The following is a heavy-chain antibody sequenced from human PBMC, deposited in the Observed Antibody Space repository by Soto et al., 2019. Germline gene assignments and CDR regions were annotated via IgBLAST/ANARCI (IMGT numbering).Heavy chain of an antibody. D-gene: IGHD2-15*01. CDR2: RSGSGGTT. J-gene: IGHJ1*01. V-gene: IGHV3-23*01. Sequence: EVQLLESGGGLVQPGGSLRLSCAASGFTFSSYAMSWVRQAPGKGLEWVSGRSGSGGTTECADSVKGRFTISRDNSKNPVYLQMNSRRAEETAVYYCGERGGGGAANKAEYFQHWGQGTLVTVSS. CDR3: GERGGGGAANKAEYFQH. CDR1: GFTFSSYA.